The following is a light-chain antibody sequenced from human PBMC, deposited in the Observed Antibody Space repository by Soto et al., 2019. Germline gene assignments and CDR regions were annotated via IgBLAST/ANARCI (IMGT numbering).Light chain of an antibody. V-gene: IGKV3-15*01. CDR2: GAS. CDR3: QQYNDWPPT. J-gene: IGKJ1*01. Sequence: EIVFTQSPAILSLSPGERATLSCRASQSVSSYLAWYQQKPGQAPRLLIYGASTRATGIPARFSGSGSGTEFTLSIGSLQSEDFAVYYCQQYNDWPPTFGQGTKVDIK. CDR1: QSVSSY.